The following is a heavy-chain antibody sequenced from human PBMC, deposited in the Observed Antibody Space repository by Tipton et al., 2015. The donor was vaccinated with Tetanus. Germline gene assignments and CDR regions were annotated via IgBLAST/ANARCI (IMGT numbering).Heavy chain of an antibody. D-gene: IGHD6-25*01. J-gene: IGHJ6*02. CDR3: ARVQEQRIYYYGMDV. Sequence: QLVQSGAEVKEPGASVKVSCKASGYNFVNFGISWVRQAPGQGLEWMGWISAYNGKTKYAQRLQGRVTMTTYRSASTAYMDLRRLRSDDTAVYYCARVQEQRIYYYGMDVWGQGTTVTVSS. CDR2: ISAYNGKT. CDR1: GYNFVNFG. V-gene: IGHV1-18*01.